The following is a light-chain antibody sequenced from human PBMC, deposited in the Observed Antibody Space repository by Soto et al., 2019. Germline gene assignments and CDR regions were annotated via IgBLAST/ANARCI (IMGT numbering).Light chain of an antibody. Sequence: SALTQPRSVSGSPGQSVTISCTGTSSDVGAYNYVSWYQQHPGKAPKLMIYDVNKWPSGVPDRFSGSKSGNTASLTISGLQAEDEADYYCCSYAGSYTWVFGGGTKLTVL. CDR2: DVN. CDR3: CSYAGSYTWV. CDR1: SSDVGAYNY. V-gene: IGLV2-11*01. J-gene: IGLJ3*02.